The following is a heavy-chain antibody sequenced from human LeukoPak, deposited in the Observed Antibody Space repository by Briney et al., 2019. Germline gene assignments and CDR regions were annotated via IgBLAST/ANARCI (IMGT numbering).Heavy chain of an antibody. CDR3: ARRANTAPPYYFDY. V-gene: IGHV4-59*01. J-gene: IGHJ4*02. CDR1: DDSMSSYY. D-gene: IGHD5-18*01. Sequence: SETLSLTCTVPDDSMSSYYWNWIRQPPGKGLEWIGYVYYSGGTNYNPSLKSRVTISLDTSKNQFSLKLSSVTAADTAVYYCARRANTAPPYYFDYWGQGTLVTVSS. CDR2: VYYSGGT.